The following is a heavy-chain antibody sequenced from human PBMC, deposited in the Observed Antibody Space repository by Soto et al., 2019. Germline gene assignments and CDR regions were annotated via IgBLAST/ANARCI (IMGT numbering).Heavy chain of an antibody. CDR2: ISAHNGNT. D-gene: IGHD1-1*01. CDR1: GYTFTSYG. J-gene: IGHJ4*02. Sequence: QVHLGQSGAEVKKPGASVKVSCKASGYTFTSYGITWVRQAPGQGLEWMGWISAHNGNTDYAQKLQGRVIVTRYTSTSTAYMELRSLISDDTAVYYCARGRYGDYWGQGALVTVSS. V-gene: IGHV1-18*01. CDR3: ARGRYGDY.